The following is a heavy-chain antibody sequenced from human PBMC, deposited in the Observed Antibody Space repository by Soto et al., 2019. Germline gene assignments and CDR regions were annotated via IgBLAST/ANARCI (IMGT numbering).Heavy chain of an antibody. J-gene: IGHJ6*04. CDR3: ARIASSGRGWAV. CDR1: GFTFSSYW. CDR2: IKQDGSEE. V-gene: IGHV3-7*01. D-gene: IGHD3-10*01. Sequence: EVQLVESGGGLVQPGGSLRLSCVDSGFTFSSYWMSWVRQAPVKGLEWVGNIKQDGSEENYVDSVKGRFTISRDNAKNAMHLQMNSLRAEDSGVYYCARIASSGRGWAVGGEGTTVVVSS.